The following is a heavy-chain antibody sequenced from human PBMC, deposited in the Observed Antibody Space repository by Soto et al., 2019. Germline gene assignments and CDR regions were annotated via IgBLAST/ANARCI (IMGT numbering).Heavy chain of an antibody. CDR1: GYTFTGYY. J-gene: IGHJ6*02. D-gene: IGHD3-10*01. CDR2: INPNSGGT. CDR3: ARWGAMVRGVIKSPRPYYYYGMDV. V-gene: IGHV1-2*02. Sequence: ASVKVSCKASGYTFTGYYMHWVRQAPGQGLEWMGWINPNSGGTNYAQKFQGRVTMTRDTSISTAYMELSRLRSDDTAVYYCARWGAMVRGVIKSPRPYYYYGMDVWGQGTTVTVSS.